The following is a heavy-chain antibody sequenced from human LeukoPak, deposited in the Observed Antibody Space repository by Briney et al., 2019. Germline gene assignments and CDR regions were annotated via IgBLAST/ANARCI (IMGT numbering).Heavy chain of an antibody. CDR3: ARGQDGSGSYYAFDI. J-gene: IGHJ3*02. CDR1: GYTFTSYD. V-gene: IGHV1-8*01. Sequence: GASVKVSCKASGYTFTSYDINRVRQATGQGLEWMGWMNPNSGNTGYAQKFQGRATMTRNTSISTAYMELSSLRSEDTAVYYCARGQDGSGSYYAFDIWGQGTMVTVSS. D-gene: IGHD3-10*01. CDR2: MNPNSGNT.